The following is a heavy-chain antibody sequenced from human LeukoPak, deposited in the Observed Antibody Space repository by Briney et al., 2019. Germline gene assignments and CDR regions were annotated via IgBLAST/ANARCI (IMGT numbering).Heavy chain of an antibody. CDR1: GYTFTSYD. CDR3: ARMIAVADYYYYGMDV. D-gene: IGHD6-19*01. V-gene: IGHV1-8*01. J-gene: IGHJ6*02. CDR2: MNPNSGNT. Sequence: ASVKVSCKASGYTFTSYDINWVRQATGQGLEWMGWMNPNSGNTGYAQKFQGRVTMTRNTSISTAYMELSSLRSEDTAVYYCARMIAVADYYYYGMDVWGQGITVTVSS.